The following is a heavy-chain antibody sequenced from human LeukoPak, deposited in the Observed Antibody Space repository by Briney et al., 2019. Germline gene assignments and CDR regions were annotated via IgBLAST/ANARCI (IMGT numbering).Heavy chain of an antibody. Sequence: GGSLRLSCAASGFTFSSYSMNWVRQAPGKGLEWVSYISSSSSTIYYADSVKGRFTISRDNAKNSLYLQMDSLRDEDTAVYYCAREVGVMITFGGVIENDAFDIWGQGTMVTVSS. CDR1: GFTFSSYS. CDR2: ISSSSSTI. J-gene: IGHJ3*02. CDR3: AREVGVMITFGGVIENDAFDI. D-gene: IGHD3-16*02. V-gene: IGHV3-48*02.